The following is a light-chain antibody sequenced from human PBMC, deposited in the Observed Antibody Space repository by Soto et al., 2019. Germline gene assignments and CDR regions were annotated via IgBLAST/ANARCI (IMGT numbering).Light chain of an antibody. CDR3: QQYFSSPLT. J-gene: IGKJ5*01. CDR2: WAS. CDR1: QSVLYSPANKEY. Sequence: ESEMAQSASCLAVSLAERATLNCKSSQSVLYSPANKEYLAWYQQKPGQPPKLLIFWASTRASGVPDRFSGSGSGTDFTLTISSLQAEDVAVYFCQQYFSSPLTFGQGTRLAI. V-gene: IGKV4-1*01.